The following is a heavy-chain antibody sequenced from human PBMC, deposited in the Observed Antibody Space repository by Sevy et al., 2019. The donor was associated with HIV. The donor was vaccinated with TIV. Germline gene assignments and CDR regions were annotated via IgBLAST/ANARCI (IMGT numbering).Heavy chain of an antibody. CDR1: GFTFSRYS. J-gene: IGHJ6*02. V-gene: IGHV3-48*02. Sequence: GGCLRLSCAASGFTFSRYSMNWVRQAPGKGLEWISYISGNSAAIYYADSVKGRFTVSRDNDNDALYLQLNSLRYDDTALYYSARGPDCGGDCDIGFYYPLDVWGQGTTVTVSS. CDR2: ISGNSAAI. CDR3: ARGPDCGGDCDIGFYYPLDV. D-gene: IGHD2-21*02.